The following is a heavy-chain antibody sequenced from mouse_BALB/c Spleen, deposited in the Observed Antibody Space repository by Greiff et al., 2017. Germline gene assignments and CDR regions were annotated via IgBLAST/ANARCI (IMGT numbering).Heavy chain of an antibody. D-gene: IGHD1-1*02. J-gene: IGHJ4*01. CDR1: GYTFTSYY. CDR3: TRWGGSSYYYAMDY. Sequence: QVQLKQPGAELVKPGASVKLSCKASGYTFTSYYMYWVKQRPGQGLEWIGGINPSNGGTNFNEKFKSKATLTVDKSSSTAYMQLSSLTSEDSAVYYCTRWGGSSYYYAMDYWGQGTSVTVSS. V-gene: IGHV1S81*02. CDR2: INPSNGGT.